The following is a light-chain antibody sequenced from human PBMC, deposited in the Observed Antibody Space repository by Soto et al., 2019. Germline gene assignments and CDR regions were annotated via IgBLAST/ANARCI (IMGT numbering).Light chain of an antibody. J-gene: IGKJ2*01. CDR2: AAS. Sequence: AIRMTQSPSSLSASTGDRVTITCRASQGISSYLAWYQQKPGKAPKLLIYAASTLQSGVTSRFSGSGSWTDFTLTISCLHSEDFATYYCQQYYSYPYTFGQGTKLEIK. CDR1: QGISSY. V-gene: IGKV1-8*01. CDR3: QQYYSYPYT.